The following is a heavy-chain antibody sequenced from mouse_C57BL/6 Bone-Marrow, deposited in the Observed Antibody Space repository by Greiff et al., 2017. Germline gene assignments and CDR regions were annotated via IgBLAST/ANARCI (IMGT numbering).Heavy chain of an antibody. V-gene: IGHV5-17*01. Sequence: EVMLVESGGGLVKPGGSLKLSCAASGFTFSDYGMHWVRQAPEKGLEWVAYISSGSSTIYYADTVKGRFTISRDNAKNTLFLQMTSLRSEDTAMDYCAMRGLRPLDWYFDVWGTGTTVTVSS. D-gene: IGHD2-4*01. CDR3: AMRGLRPLDWYFDV. CDR2: ISSGSSTI. J-gene: IGHJ1*03. CDR1: GFTFSDYG.